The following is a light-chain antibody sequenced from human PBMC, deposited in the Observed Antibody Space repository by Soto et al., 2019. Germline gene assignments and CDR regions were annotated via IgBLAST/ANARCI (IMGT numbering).Light chain of an antibody. V-gene: IGLV7-46*01. Sequence: QAVVTQEPSLTVSPGGTVTLTFGSSTGAVTSGHYPYWFQQKPAQAPRTLIYDTTNKHSWTPARFSGSLLGGKAALTLSGAQPEDEADYYCLLSYSGARVFGGGTKLPVL. J-gene: IGLJ2*01. CDR3: LLSYSGARV. CDR1: TGAVTSGHY. CDR2: DTT.